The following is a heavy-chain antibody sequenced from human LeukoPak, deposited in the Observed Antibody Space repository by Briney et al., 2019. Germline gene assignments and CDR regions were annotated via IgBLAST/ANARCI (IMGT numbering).Heavy chain of an antibody. V-gene: IGHV3-53*01. J-gene: IGHJ6*03. CDR3: ARDSYSYAYYYMDV. Sequence: GRFTISRDNSKNTLYLQMNSLRAEDTAVYYCARDSYSYAYYYMDVWGKGTTVTVSS. D-gene: IGHD5-18*01.